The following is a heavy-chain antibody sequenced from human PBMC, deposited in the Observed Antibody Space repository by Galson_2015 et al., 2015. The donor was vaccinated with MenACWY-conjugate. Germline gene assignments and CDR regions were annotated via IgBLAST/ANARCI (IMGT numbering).Heavy chain of an antibody. J-gene: IGHJ6*02. CDR3: AKDPSAKGYYYYGMDV. V-gene: IGHV3-23*01. D-gene: IGHD2-2*01. CDR2: ISGGGGGT. Sequence: SLRLSCAASGFTFSSYAMRWVRQAPGKGLEWVATISGGGGGTFYAESVKGRVTISRDNSKNTEYLEMNSLRAEDTAVYYCAKDPSAKGYYYYGMDVWGQGTTVTVS. CDR1: GFTFSSYA.